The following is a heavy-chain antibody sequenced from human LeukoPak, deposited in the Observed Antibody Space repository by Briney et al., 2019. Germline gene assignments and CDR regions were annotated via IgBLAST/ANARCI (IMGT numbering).Heavy chain of an antibody. CDR3: AREGTSSSWYSRDYYYYMDV. J-gene: IGHJ6*03. Sequence: GGSLRLSCAASGFTFSSYSMNWVRQAPGKGLEWVSSISSSSSYIYYADSVKGRFTISRDNAKNSLYLQMNSLRAEDTAVYYCAREGTSSSWYSRDYYYYMDVWGKGTTVTVSS. CDR1: GFTFSSYS. V-gene: IGHV3-21*01. CDR2: ISSSSSYI. D-gene: IGHD6-13*01.